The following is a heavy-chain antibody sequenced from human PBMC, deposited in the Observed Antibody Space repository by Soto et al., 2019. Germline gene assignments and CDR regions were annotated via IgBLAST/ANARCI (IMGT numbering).Heavy chain of an antibody. V-gene: IGHV3-64*01. CDR3: ARGRVEDSSGWATDFDY. Sequence: EVQLVESGGGLVQPGGSLRLSCAASGFTFSGYSMFCFRQAPGKGLEYVSAINTNGVNTFYAKSVKGRFTISRDNSKNTMYLKMGSLRAEDMAVYYCARGRVEDSSGWATDFDYWGKGTLVTV. D-gene: IGHD6-19*01. CDR2: INTNGVNT. J-gene: IGHJ4*02. CDR1: GFTFSGYS.